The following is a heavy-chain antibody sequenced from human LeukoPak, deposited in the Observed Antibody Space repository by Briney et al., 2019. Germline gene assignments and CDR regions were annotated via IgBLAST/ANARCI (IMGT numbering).Heavy chain of an antibody. Sequence: GGSLRLSCAASGFTFSSYGMNWVRQAPGKGLEWVSSISGSGLNTYYADSVKGRFTISRDKSKNTLYLQMNSLRAEDTAVYYCAKGVTPVISLQVFDYWGQGTLITVSS. CDR1: GFTFSSYG. CDR2: ISGSGLNT. CDR3: AKGVTPVISLQVFDY. J-gene: IGHJ4*02. D-gene: IGHD4-17*01. V-gene: IGHV3-23*01.